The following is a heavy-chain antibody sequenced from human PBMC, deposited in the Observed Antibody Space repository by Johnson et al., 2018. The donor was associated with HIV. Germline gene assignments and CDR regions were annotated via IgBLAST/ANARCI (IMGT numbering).Heavy chain of an antibody. Sequence: QVQLVESGGGVVQTGRSLRLSCAVSGFTLSNYAMHWVRQAPGKGLEWVAFISNDGSIKFSADSVKGRFTISKDNSKNTLYLQMNSLSPEDTAVYYCARDRGGGSYHDAFDIWCQGTMVTVSS. CDR1: GFTLSNYA. D-gene: IGHD1-26*01. CDR2: ISNDGSIK. V-gene: IGHV3-30-3*01. CDR3: ARDRGGGSYHDAFDI. J-gene: IGHJ3*02.